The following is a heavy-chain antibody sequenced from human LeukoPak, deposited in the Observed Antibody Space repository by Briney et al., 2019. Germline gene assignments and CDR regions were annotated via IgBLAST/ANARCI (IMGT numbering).Heavy chain of an antibody. V-gene: IGHV5-51*01. CDR1: GYSFTSYW. Sequence: GASLKISCKGSGYSFTSYWIGWVRQMPGKGLEWMGIIYPGDSDTRYSPSFQGQVTISADKSISTAYLQWSSLKASDIAMYYSARRMKVASGSYIYFDYWGQGTLVTVSS. CDR2: IYPGDSDT. J-gene: IGHJ4*02. D-gene: IGHD3-10*01. CDR3: ARRMKVASGSYIYFDY.